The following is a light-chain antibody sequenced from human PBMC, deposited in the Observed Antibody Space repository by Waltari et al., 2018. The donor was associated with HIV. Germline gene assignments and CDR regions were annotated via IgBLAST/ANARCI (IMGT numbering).Light chain of an antibody. V-gene: IGLV1-47*01. CDR1: SSNIGNYY. CDR2: RNN. J-gene: IGLJ2*01. CDR3: ATWDDSLSGVV. Sequence: QSVLTQPPSASATPGQRVTISCSGSSSNIGNYYVYWYQQLPGATPKVLIFRNNRRPSGGPDRVSGSKSGTSASLAISGLRSEDEADYYCATWDDSLSGVVFGGGTKLTVL.